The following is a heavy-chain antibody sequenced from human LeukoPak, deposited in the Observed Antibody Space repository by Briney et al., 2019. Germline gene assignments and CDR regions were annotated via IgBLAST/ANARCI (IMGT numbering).Heavy chain of an antibody. V-gene: IGHV4-59*01. D-gene: IGHD6-6*01. CDR1: GDIIGSYY. CDR3: ARSSMAAPPDY. Sequence: SGTLSLTCSVSGDIIGSYYWSWIRQPPGKGLEWLGYIYYTGLSNYNPSLESRVTISVDTSKNQFSLKLSSVTAADTAVYYCARSSMAAPPDYWGQGTLVTVSS. J-gene: IGHJ4*02. CDR2: IYYTGLS.